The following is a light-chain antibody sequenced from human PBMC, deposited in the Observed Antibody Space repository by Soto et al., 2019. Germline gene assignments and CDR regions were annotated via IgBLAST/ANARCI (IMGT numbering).Light chain of an antibody. CDR2: AAS. CDR1: QTISNY. V-gene: IGKV1-39*01. CDR3: QQSYNTPST. Sequence: DIQMTQSPSSLSASLGDSVTIXXRASQTISNYLNWYQQKSGRAPEIXVYAASNLQSGVPSRFTGRGSGTDFTLTISGLEPADFATYFCQQSYNTPSTFGQGTRLENK. J-gene: IGKJ5*01.